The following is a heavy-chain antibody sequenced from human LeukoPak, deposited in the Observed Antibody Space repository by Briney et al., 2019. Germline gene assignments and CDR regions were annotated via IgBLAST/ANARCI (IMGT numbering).Heavy chain of an antibody. CDR2: IYYSGST. V-gene: IGHV4-59*08. J-gene: IGHJ4*02. D-gene: IGHD2-2*01. CDR1: GGSISNYY. CDR3: ARGLDPLQPLDY. Sequence: SETLSLTCTVSGGSISNYYWTWIRQPPGKGLEWIGYIYYSGSTNYNPSLKSRVTISLDTSKNHFSLRLSSVTAADTAVYYCARGLDPLQPLDYWGQGTLVTVSS.